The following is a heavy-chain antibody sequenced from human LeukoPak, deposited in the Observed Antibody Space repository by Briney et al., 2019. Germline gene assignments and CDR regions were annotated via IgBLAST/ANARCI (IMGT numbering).Heavy chain of an antibody. D-gene: IGHD2-15*01. V-gene: IGHV1-46*01. CDR1: GYTFTSYY. Sequence: ASVKVSCKASGYTFTSYYMHWVRQAPGQGLEWMGIINPSGGSTSYAQKFQGRVTMTRDTSTSTVYMELSSLRSEDTAVYYCARAPNCSGGSGLRGYFDYWGQGTLVTVSS. CDR2: INPSGGST. J-gene: IGHJ4*02. CDR3: ARAPNCSGGSGLRGYFDY.